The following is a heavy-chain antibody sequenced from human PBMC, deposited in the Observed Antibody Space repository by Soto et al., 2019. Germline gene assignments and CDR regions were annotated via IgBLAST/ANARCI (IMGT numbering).Heavy chain of an antibody. V-gene: IGHV4-4*02. Sequence: SETLSLTCIVSGGSVSSSNWWSWVRPPPGKGLEWIGEIYHSGITTYNPSLKSRATISVDKSENQFSLRLKSVAAADTAVYYCASVGSDFDNSGYFLRWGTGNLVTVSS. J-gene: IGHJ4*02. CDR3: ASVGSDFDNSGYFLR. CDR1: GGSVSSSNW. D-gene: IGHD3-22*01. CDR2: IYHSGIT.